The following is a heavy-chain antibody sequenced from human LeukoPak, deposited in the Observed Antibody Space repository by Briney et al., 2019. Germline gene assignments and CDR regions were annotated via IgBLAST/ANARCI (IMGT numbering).Heavy chain of an antibody. CDR2: IYTSGST. CDR3: ARGGSKAAATFDY. D-gene: IGHD2-15*01. CDR1: GGSISGYY. Sequence: PSETLSLTCTVSGGSISGYYWSWIRQLAGKGLEWIGHIYTSGSTSYNPSLKSRVTMSVDTSNNQFSLKVSSVTAADTAVYYCARGGSKAAATFDYWGQGTLVTVFS. V-gene: IGHV4-4*07. J-gene: IGHJ4*02.